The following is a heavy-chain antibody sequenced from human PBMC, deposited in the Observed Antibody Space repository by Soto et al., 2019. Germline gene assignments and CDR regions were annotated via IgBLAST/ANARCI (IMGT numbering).Heavy chain of an antibody. Sequence: EVQLVESGGGLVQPGGSLRLSCAASGFTFSSYDMHWVRQVTGKGLEWVSAIGTAGDAYYPNSVKGLFTISRENAKNSWNLQMNSLRDGDTAVYYWARAFITGVLDYWGQGTLVTVSS. D-gene: IGHD3-10*01. J-gene: IGHJ4*02. CDR1: GFTFSSYD. CDR2: IGTAGDA. V-gene: IGHV3-13*04. CDR3: ARAFITGVLDY.